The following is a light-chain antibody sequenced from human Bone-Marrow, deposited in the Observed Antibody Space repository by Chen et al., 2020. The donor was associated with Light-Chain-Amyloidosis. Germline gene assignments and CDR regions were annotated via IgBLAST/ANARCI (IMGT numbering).Light chain of an antibody. CDR2: WAS. CDR3: QQYYTIPPT. V-gene: IGKV4-1*01. CDR1: QSVLASSNNKNY. J-gene: IGKJ4*01. Sequence: DIVMTQSPDSLAVSLGERATINCKSSQSVLASSNNKNYLVWYQQKTGQPPKLLIYWASTRESGVPDLFSGSGSVTDFTLTISSLQAGDVAVYYCQQYYTIPPTFGGGTKVEIK.